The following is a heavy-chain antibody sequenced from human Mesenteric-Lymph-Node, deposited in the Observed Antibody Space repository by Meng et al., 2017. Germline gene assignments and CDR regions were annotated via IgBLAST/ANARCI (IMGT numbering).Heavy chain of an antibody. V-gene: IGHV4-4*02. J-gene: IGHJ4*02. Sequence: QVRLQGTGPGVVMASGALSLTCAVSGGSISSSNWWSWVRQPPGKGLEWIGEIYHSGSTNYNPSLKSRVTISVDKSKNQFSLKLSSVTAADTAVYYCARGAIGYLIDYWGQGALVTVSS. CDR3: ARGAIGYLIDY. CDR1: GGSISSSNW. CDR2: IYHSGST. D-gene: IGHD5-12*01.